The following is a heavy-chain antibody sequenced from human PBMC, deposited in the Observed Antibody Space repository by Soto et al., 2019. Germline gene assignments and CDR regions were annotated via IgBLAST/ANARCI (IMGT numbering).Heavy chain of an antibody. J-gene: IGHJ4*02. D-gene: IGHD3-10*01. CDR3: AREGRGGIGTYFDY. CDR1: GGSISSGGYY. CDR2: IYYSGST. Sequence: TCTVSGGSISSGGYYWSWIRQHPGKGLEWIGYIYYSGSTYYNPSLKSRVTISIDTSKNQFSLKLSSVTAADTAVYYCAREGRGGIGTYFDYWGQGTLVTVSS. V-gene: IGHV4-31*03.